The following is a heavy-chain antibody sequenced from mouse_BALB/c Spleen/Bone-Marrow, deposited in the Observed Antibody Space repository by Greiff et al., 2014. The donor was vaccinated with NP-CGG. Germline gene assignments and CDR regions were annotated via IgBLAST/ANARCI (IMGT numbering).Heavy chain of an antibody. V-gene: IGHV14-3*02. Sequence: EVQLQQSGAELVKPGASVKLSCTASGFNIKDTYMHWVKQRPEQGLERIGRIDPANCNTKYDPKFQGKATITADTSSNTAYLQLSSLTSEDTAVYYCAAHYYGTYGFAYWGQGTLVTVSA. J-gene: IGHJ3*01. CDR3: AAHYYGTYGFAY. CDR1: GFNIKDTY. D-gene: IGHD1-1*01. CDR2: IDPANCNT.